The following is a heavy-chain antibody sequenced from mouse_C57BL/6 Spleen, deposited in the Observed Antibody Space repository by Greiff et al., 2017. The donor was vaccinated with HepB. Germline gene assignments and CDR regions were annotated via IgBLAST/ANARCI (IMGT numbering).Heavy chain of an antibody. D-gene: IGHD2-3*01. CDR3: ARSDGYYKALSVDY. J-gene: IGHJ2*01. V-gene: IGHV1-52*01. CDR2: IDPSDSET. Sequence: QVQLQQPGAELVRPGSSVKLSCKASGYTFTSYWMHWVKQRPIQGLEWIGNIDPSDSETHYNQKFKDKATLTVDKSSSTAYMQLSSLTSEDSAVYYCARSDGYYKALSVDYWGQGTTLTVSS. CDR1: GYTFTSYW.